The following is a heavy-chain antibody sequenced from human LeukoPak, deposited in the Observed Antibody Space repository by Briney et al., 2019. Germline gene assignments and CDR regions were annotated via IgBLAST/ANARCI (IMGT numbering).Heavy chain of an antibody. D-gene: IGHD6-13*01. V-gene: IGHV4-39*01. CDR1: GGSISSSSYY. CDR2: IYYSGST. Sequence: PSETLCLTCTVSGGSISSSSYYWGWIRQPPGKGLEWIGSIYYSGSTCYNPSLKSRVTISVDTSKNQFSLKLSSVTAADTAVYHCASSGYSSSWYGETGDFDYWGQGTLVTVSS. J-gene: IGHJ4*02. CDR3: ASSGYSSSWYGETGDFDY.